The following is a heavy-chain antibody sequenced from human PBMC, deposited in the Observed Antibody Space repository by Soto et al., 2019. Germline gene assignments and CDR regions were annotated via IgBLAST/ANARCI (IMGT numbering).Heavy chain of an antibody. D-gene: IGHD6-19*01. V-gene: IGHV4-39*01. CDR2: IYYSGST. Sequence: SETLSLTCTVSGVSIRGSSYYWGWIRQPPGKGLEWIGSIYYSGSTYYNPSLKGRVTISVDTSKNQFSLKLTSVTAADTAVYYCDGSSGWSSTVDYWGQGTLVTVSS. CDR3: DGSSGWSSTVDY. J-gene: IGHJ4*02. CDR1: GVSIRGSSYY.